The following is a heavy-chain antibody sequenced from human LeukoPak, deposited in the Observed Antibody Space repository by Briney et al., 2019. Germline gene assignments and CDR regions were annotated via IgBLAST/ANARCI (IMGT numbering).Heavy chain of an antibody. CDR1: GFTFSTYS. V-gene: IGHV3-30*02. J-gene: IGHJ4*02. CDR2: IRYDGSNK. CDR3: AKDRYGSGRENFDY. Sequence: GGSLRLSCAASGFTFSTYSMNWVRQAPGKGLEWVAFIRYDGSNKYYADSVKGRFTISRDNSKNTLYLQMDSLRAEDTAVYYCAKDRYGSGRENFDYWGQGTLVTVSS. D-gene: IGHD3-10*01.